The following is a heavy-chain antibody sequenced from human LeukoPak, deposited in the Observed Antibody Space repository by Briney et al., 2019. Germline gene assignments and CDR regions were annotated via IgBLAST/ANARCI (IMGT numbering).Heavy chain of an antibody. Sequence: GGSLRLSCVASGFIFTDHWMSWVRQAPGKGLDWVANIKEDESAKFYADSVRGRFTISRDNAKNSVYLEMNNPRVEDTAVYYCARAVDVADYWGRGTLVTVSS. CDR2: IKEDESAK. CDR1: GFIFTDHW. D-gene: IGHD3-16*01. V-gene: IGHV3-7*01. J-gene: IGHJ4*02. CDR3: ARAVDVADY.